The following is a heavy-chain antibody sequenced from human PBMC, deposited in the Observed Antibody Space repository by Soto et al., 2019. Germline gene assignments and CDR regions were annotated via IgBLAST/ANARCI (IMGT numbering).Heavy chain of an antibody. Sequence: QVQLVQSGAEVKKPGSSVKVSCKASGGTFSNYAISWVRQAPGQGLEWMGGIITIFGTANYAQKFQGRVTITADESTSTAHRDQRSVRSEDTAVYYCARCGDGYHFSPGDWGQVTLVTVSS. V-gene: IGHV1-69*01. CDR1: GGTFSNYA. CDR2: IITIFGTA. CDR3: ARCGDGYHFSPGD. J-gene: IGHJ4*02. D-gene: IGHD5-12*01.